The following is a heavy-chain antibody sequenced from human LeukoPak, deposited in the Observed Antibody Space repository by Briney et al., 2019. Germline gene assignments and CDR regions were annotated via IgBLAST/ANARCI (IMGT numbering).Heavy chain of an antibody. J-gene: IGHJ3*02. V-gene: IGHV1-18*01. CDR3: ARDKIAMIGPNAVDI. CDR2: ISAYNGNT. Sequence: ASVKVSCKASGYTFTNYGISWVRQAPGQGLVWMGWISAYNGNTNHAQKVQGRVTMTTDTSTSTAYMELRSLRSDDTAMYYCARDKIAMIGPNAVDIWGQGTMVTVSS. CDR1: GYTFTNYG. D-gene: IGHD3-22*01.